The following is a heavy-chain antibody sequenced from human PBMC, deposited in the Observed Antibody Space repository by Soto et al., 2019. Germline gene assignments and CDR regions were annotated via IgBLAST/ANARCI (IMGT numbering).Heavy chain of an antibody. V-gene: IGHV4-31*03. CDR3: ARVSSWYSYYYYYGMDV. J-gene: IGHJ6*02. CDR1: GGSISSGGYY. D-gene: IGHD6-13*01. CDR2: IYYSGST. Sequence: SETLSLTCTVSGGSISSGGYYWSWIRQHPGKGLEWIGYIYYSGSTYYNTSLKSRVTISVDTSKNQFSLKLSSVTAADTAVYYCARVSSWYSYYYYYGMDVWGQGTTVTVSS.